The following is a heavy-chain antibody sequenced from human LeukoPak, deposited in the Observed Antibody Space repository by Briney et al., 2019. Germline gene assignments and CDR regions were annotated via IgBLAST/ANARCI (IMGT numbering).Heavy chain of an antibody. J-gene: IGHJ4*02. Sequence: SETLSFTCGVSGGSISSTNWWSWVRQPPGQGLEWIGEISLTGETNYNPSLNGRVTMSLDGSRNQLSLTLTSVTAADTAIYYCSSESGAFCPFGYWGQGTLVIVPP. CDR3: SSESGAFCPFGY. V-gene: IGHV4-4*02. D-gene: IGHD1-26*01. CDR1: GGSISSTNW. CDR2: ISLTGET.